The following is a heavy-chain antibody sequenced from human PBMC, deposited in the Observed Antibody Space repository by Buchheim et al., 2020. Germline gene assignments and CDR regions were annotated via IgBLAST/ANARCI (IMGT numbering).Heavy chain of an antibody. CDR1: GFTFSSYA. CDR3: AKDRGGIQLWLSGTDYYYYGMDV. D-gene: IGHD5-18*01. J-gene: IGHJ6*02. Sequence: QVQLVESGGGVVQPGRSLRLSCAASGFTFSSYAMHWVRQAPGKGLEWVAVISYDGSNKYYADSVKGRFTISRDNSKNTLYLQMNSLRAEDTAVYYCAKDRGGIQLWLSGTDYYYYGMDVWGQGTT. CDR2: ISYDGSNK. V-gene: IGHV3-30-3*01.